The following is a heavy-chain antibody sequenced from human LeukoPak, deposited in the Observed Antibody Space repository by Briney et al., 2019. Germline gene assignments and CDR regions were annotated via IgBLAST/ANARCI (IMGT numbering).Heavy chain of an antibody. CDR2: IRYDGSNK. CDR3: AKDRAGGSYAGDY. V-gene: IGHV3-30*02. CDR1: GFTFSSYG. D-gene: IGHD1-26*01. Sequence: PGGSLRLSCAAPGFTFSSYGMHWVRQAPGKGLEWVAFIRYDGSNKYYADSVKGRFTISRDNSKNTLYLQMNSLRAEDTAVYYCAKDRAGGSYAGDYWGQGTLVTVSS. J-gene: IGHJ4*02.